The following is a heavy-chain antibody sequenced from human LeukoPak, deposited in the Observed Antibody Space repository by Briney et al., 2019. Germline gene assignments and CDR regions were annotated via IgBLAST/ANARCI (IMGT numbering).Heavy chain of an antibody. Sequence: ASVKVSCKASGYTFTSYYMHWVRQAPGQGLEWMGIINPSGGSTSYAQKFQGRVTMTRDMSTSTVYMELSSLRSEDTAVYYCARESGAYNWFDPWGQGTLVTVSS. CDR3: ARESGAYNWFDP. V-gene: IGHV1-46*01. CDR1: GYTFTSYY. J-gene: IGHJ5*02. CDR2: INPSGGST.